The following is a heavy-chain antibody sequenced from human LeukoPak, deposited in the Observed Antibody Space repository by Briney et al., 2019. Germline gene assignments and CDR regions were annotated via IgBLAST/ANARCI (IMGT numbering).Heavy chain of an antibody. CDR1: GFTFSSYS. J-gene: IGHJ6*03. CDR3: ARDFYRILKPYYYMDV. CDR2: ISSSSSYI. D-gene: IGHD2-15*01. V-gene: IGHV3-21*01. Sequence: GGSLRLSCAASGFTFSSYSMNWVRQAPGKGLEWVSSISSSSSYIYYADSVKGRFTISRDNAKNSLYLQMNSLRAEDTAVYYCARDFYRILKPYYYMDVWGKGTTVTVSS.